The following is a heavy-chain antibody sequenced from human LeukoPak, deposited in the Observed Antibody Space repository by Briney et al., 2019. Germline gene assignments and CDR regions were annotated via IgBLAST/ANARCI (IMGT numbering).Heavy chain of an antibody. CDR1: GGSISNNY. V-gene: IGHV4-59*01. CDR3: ARVRPYSSSWPLDY. CDR2: IYYSGST. J-gene: IGHJ4*02. Sequence: SETLSLTCTVSGGSISNNYWSWIRQPPGKGLEWIGNIYYSGSTNYNPSLRSRVIISVDTSKNQFSLKLSSVTAADTAVYYCARVRPYSSSWPLDYWGQGSLVTVSS. D-gene: IGHD6-13*01.